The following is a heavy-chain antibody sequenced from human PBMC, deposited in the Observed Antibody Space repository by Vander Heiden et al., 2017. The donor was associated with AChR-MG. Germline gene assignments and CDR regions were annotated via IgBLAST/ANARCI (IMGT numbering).Heavy chain of an antibody. D-gene: IGHD3-16*01. CDR3: ARDYAAIDY. V-gene: IGHV3-33*01. CDR2: IWYDGSKR. Sequence: QAQLAESGGGVVQPGRSLRLSCAASGFTFTNYAMHWVRQAPGKGLEWVAVIWYDGSKRYYADSVKGRFTISRDTSKNTLYVQMDSLRDEDTAVYFCARDYAAIDYWGQGTLVTVSS. CDR1: GFTFTNYA. J-gene: IGHJ4*02.